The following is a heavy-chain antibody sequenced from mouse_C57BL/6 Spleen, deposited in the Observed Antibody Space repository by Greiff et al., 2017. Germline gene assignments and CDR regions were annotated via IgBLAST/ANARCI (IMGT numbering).Heavy chain of an antibody. CDR1: GYTFTSYW. V-gene: IGHV1-64*01. J-gene: IGHJ2*01. CDR2: IHPNSGST. Sequence: VQLQQSGAELVKPGASVKLSCKASGYTFTSYWMHWVKQRPGQGLEWIGMIHPNSGSTNYNEKFKSKATLTVDKSSSTAYMQLSSLTSEDSAVYYCARGSLLRSDYFAYWGQGTTLTVSS. D-gene: IGHD1-1*01. CDR3: ARGSLLRSDYFAY.